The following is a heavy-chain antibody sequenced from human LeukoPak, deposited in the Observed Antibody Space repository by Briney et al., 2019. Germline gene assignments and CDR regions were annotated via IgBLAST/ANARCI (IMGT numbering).Heavy chain of an antibody. Sequence: GGSLRLSCAASEFTFSSHPMGWVRRAPGKGLEWVSSICSSIGCTYYADSVRGQFAISRDDSKNTLYLQMNSLRAEDTAVYYCARISLPPSDNSDSWGQGTLVTVSS. J-gene: IGHJ4*02. CDR2: ICSSIGCT. D-gene: IGHD2-15*01. V-gene: IGHV3-23*01. CDR1: EFTFSSHP. CDR3: ARISLPPSDNSDS.